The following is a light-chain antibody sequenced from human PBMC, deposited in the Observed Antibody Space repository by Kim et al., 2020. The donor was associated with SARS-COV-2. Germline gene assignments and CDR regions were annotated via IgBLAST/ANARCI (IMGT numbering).Light chain of an antibody. CDR1: TSNIGKNA. J-gene: IGLJ3*02. CDR2: SNG. CDR3: AVWDDSLNAWV. V-gene: IGLV1-36*01. Sequence: HRVTISCSGTTSNIGKNAVNWYQQLPGTAPKLLIYSNGLLPSGVSDRFSGSKSGTSASLAISELQSEDEADYYCAVWDDSLNAWVFGGGTQLTVL.